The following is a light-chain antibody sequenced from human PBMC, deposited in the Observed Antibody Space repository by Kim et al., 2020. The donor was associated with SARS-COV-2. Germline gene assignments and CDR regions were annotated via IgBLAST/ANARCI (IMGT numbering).Light chain of an antibody. CDR1: KLGDKY. Sequence: VSPGKTASITCSGDKLGDKYACWYQQKPGQSPVLVIYQDSKRPSGIPERFSGSNAGNTATLTISGTQAMDEADYYCQAWDSSHVVFGGGTQLTVL. CDR2: QDS. J-gene: IGLJ2*01. CDR3: QAWDSSHVV. V-gene: IGLV3-1*01.